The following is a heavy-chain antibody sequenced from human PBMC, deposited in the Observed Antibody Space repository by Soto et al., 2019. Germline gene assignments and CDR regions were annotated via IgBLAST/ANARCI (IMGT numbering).Heavy chain of an antibody. CDR3: ASGDDRDYDFWSGQLGGYWFDP. Sequence: PSETLSLTCAVYGGSFSGYYWSWIRQPPGKGLEWIGEINHSGSTNYNPSLKSRVTISVDTSKNQFSLKLSSVTAADTAVYYCASGDDRDYDFWSGQLGGYWFDPWGQGTLVTVSS. D-gene: IGHD3-3*01. J-gene: IGHJ5*02. V-gene: IGHV4-34*01. CDR1: GGSFSGYY. CDR2: INHSGST.